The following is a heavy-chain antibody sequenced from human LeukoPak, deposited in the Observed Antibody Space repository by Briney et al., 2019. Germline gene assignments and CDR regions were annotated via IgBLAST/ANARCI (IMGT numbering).Heavy chain of an antibody. CDR1: GFTFSSYG. D-gene: IGHD3-22*01. CDR2: IRYDGSNK. Sequence: PGGSLRLSCAASGFTFSSYGMHWVRQAPGKGLEWVAFIRYDGSNKYYADSVKGRFTISRDNSKNTLYLQMNSLRAEDTAVYYCAGTPYYYDSSGYQGAFDIWGQGTMVTVSS. J-gene: IGHJ3*02. V-gene: IGHV3-30*02. CDR3: AGTPYYYDSSGYQGAFDI.